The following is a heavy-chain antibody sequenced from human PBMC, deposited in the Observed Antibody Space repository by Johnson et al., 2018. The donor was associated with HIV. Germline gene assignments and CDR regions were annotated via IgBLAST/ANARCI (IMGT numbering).Heavy chain of an antibody. CDR1: GFTFSSYG. CDR3: AKERGGGWYGEYGFDI. J-gene: IGHJ3*02. V-gene: IGHV3-30*02. D-gene: IGHD6-19*01. Sequence: QVQLVESGGGVVQPGGSLRLSCVASGFTFSSYGMHWVRQAPGKGLEWVAFIWNDGSKKYYADSVKGRFTISRDNAKNTLYLQMNSLRAEDTAVYYCAKERGGGWYGEYGFDIWGQGTMVTVSA. CDR2: IWNDGSKK.